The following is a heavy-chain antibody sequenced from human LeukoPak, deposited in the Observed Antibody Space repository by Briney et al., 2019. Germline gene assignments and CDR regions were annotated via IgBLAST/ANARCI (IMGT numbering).Heavy chain of an antibody. CDR3: ARAVSMVRGVIYYGMDV. D-gene: IGHD3-10*01. J-gene: IGHJ6*02. CDR1: GGSINGYF. CDR2: IYYSGST. V-gene: IGHV4-59*01. Sequence: TLSLTCTVSGGSINGYFWSWIRQPPGKGLQWIGNIYYSGSTNYNPSLKSRVTISVDTSKNQFSLRLSSVTAADTAIYYCARAVSMVRGVIYYGMDVWGQGTTVTVSS.